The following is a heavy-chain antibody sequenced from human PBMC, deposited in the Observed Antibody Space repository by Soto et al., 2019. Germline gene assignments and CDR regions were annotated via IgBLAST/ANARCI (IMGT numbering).Heavy chain of an antibody. CDR2: IKQDGSEK. J-gene: IGHJ4*02. Sequence: PGGSLRLSCAASGFTFSSYWMSWVRQAPGKGLEWVANIKQDGSEKYYVDSVKGRFTISRDNAKNSLYLQMNSLRAEDTAVYYCARVDDSSGYNCEDYWGQGTLVTVSS. V-gene: IGHV3-7*05. D-gene: IGHD3-22*01. CDR1: GFTFSSYW. CDR3: ARVDDSSGYNCEDY.